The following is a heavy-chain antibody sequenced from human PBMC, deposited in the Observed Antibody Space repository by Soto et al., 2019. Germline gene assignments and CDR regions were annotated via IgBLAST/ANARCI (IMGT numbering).Heavy chain of an antibody. V-gene: IGHV1-2*02. Sequence: ASVKVSCKASGSKFTGSYMHWVRQAPGQGLEWMGWINPNSGGTNYAQKFQGRVTMTRDTSVSTAYMDLSKLRPDDTAVYYCATLPPQARHKSFGYWGQGTLVTVSS. CDR1: GSKFTGSY. J-gene: IGHJ4*02. CDR3: ATLPPQARHKSFGY. CDR2: INPNSGGT.